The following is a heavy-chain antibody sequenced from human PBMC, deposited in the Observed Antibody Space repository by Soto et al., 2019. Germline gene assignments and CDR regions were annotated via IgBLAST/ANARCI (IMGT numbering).Heavy chain of an antibody. CDR1: GGSISNYY. CDR2: IYSSGST. Sequence: SETLSLTCTVSGGSISNYYWSWIRQPAGKGLEWIGRIYSSGSTNYNPSLKSRVTMSVDTSKNQFSLKLTSVTAADTAVYFCARATRDYGDYGYFDSWGQGTMVTVSS. J-gene: IGHJ4*02. V-gene: IGHV4-4*07. D-gene: IGHD4-17*01. CDR3: ARATRDYGDYGYFDS.